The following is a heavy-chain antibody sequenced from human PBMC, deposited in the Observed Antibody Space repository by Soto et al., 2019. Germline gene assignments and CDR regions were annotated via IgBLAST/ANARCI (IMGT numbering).Heavy chain of an antibody. D-gene: IGHD1-1*01. CDR3: ARVTSGNNLYYCSGLDV. J-gene: IGHJ6*02. V-gene: IGHV3-30*15. Sequence: QVHLLESGGGVVKPGKSLRLSCVASGFSFDTYAIHWVRQAPGKGLQWVALISYEGSNTYYADSVRGRFTISRDNSKNTLYLQMSTLRPEDSGVYYCARVTSGNNLYYCSGLDVWGQGTSGSDSS. CDR1: GFSFDTYA. CDR2: ISYEGSNT.